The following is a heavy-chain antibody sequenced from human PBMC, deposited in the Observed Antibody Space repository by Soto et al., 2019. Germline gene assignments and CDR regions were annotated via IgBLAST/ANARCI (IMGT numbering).Heavy chain of an antibody. D-gene: IGHD3-22*01. V-gene: IGHV2-26*01. CDR1: GFSLSKTRMG. Sequence: GLTLVNPTETVTLPCSVSGFSLSKTRMGVSWIRHPPGKSLEWLAHIISNDEKSYSTSLKSRLTISKDTSKSQVVLSMTNMDPVDTATYYCARALFYSDSDGYYFEFDYWGQGTLVTVSS. CDR3: ARALFYSDSDGYYFEFDY. J-gene: IGHJ4*02. CDR2: IISNDEK.